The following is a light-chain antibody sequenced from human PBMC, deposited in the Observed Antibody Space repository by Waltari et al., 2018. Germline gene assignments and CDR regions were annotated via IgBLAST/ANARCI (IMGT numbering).Light chain of an antibody. CDR3: ATWDDSLNVPL. V-gene: IGLV1-44*01. CDR2: SRN. CDR1: TSNIAINT. J-gene: IGLJ2*01. Sequence: QSVLTQPPSASGNPGQRVAISCSGSTSNIAINTVNWYQQLPGAAPKLLIYSRNQRPSGVPDRFSGSKSGTTASLAISGLQSEDEADYYCATWDDSLNVPLFGGGTKLTVL.